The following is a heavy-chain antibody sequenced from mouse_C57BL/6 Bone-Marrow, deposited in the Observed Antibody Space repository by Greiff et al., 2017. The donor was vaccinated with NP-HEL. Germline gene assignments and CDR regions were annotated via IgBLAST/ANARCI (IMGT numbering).Heavy chain of an antibody. J-gene: IGHJ1*03. D-gene: IGHD2-3*01. CDR3: ARGECGYYVYFDV. CDR1: GYTFTDYN. V-gene: IGHV1-22*01. CDR2: INPNNGGT. Sequence: VKLQQSGPELVKPGASVKMSCKASGYTFTDYNMHWVKQSHGKSLEWIGYINPNNGGTSYKQKFKSKDKLTGNKSSSTAYMELRSLTSEDSAVYYGARGECGYYVYFDVWGTGTTVTVSS.